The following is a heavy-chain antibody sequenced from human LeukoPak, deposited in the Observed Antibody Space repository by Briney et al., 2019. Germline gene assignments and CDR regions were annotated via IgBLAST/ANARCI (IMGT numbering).Heavy chain of an antibody. J-gene: IGHJ4*02. V-gene: IGHV4-39*01. CDR2: IYYSGST. CDR3: ARSGYDSSGYHDY. CDR1: CGSSSSSSYY. Sequence: SDTLSLTCTVSCGSSSSSSYYWGWIRQPPGKGLEWIGSIYYSGSTYYSPSLKSRVSISVGTSKNQFSLKLSSVPTADTAVYYCARSGYDSSGYHDYWGQGTLVTVSS. D-gene: IGHD3-22*01.